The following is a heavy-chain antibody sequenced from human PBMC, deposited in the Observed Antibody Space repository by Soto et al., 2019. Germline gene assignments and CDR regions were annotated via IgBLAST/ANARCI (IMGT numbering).Heavy chain of an antibody. D-gene: IGHD3-3*01. J-gene: IGHJ4*02. Sequence: EVQLVESGGGLVQPGGSLRLSCVVSGITFSTYRMHWVRQAPGKGLVWVSHIKSDGTVTHSTDSLRGRFIISRDNDKNTLFLQMNSLRAEDTAVYYCARENYDFWSGYYVDYWGQGTLVTVSS. CDR3: ARENYDFWSGYYVDY. CDR2: IKSDGTVT. CDR1: GITFSTYR. V-gene: IGHV3-74*01.